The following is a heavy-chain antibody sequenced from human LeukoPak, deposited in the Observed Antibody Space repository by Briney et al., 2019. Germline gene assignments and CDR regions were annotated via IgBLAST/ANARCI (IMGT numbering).Heavy chain of an antibody. CDR3: ARDLKGVAVAGNRAWFGY. Sequence: GASVKVSCKASGYTFTSYVISWVRQAPGQGLEWMGWINPNSGGTNYAQKFQGRVTMTRDTSNSTAYMEPSRRRSDDTGGYSCARDLKGVAVAGNRAWFGYWGQGTLVTVSS. D-gene: IGHD6-19*01. V-gene: IGHV1-2*02. J-gene: IGHJ4*02. CDR2: INPNSGGT. CDR1: GYTFTSYV.